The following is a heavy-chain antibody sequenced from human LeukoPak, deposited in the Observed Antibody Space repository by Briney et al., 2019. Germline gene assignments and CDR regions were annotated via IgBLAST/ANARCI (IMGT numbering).Heavy chain of an antibody. J-gene: IGHJ4*02. CDR3: ARKYGGNVDY. Sequence: GGSLRLSCAASGFTFSSYTMSWVRQAPGKGLEWVSAISGSGGSTYNADSVKGRFTISRDNSKNTLYLQMNSLGAEDTAVYYCARKYGGNVDYWGQGTLVIVSS. CDR2: ISGSGGST. CDR1: GFTFSSYT. D-gene: IGHD4-23*01. V-gene: IGHV3-23*01.